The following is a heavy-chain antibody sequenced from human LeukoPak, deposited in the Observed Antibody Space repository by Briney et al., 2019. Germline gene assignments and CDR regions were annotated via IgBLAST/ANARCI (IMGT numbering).Heavy chain of an antibody. CDR1: GFTLTELS. D-gene: IGHD1-26*01. V-gene: IGHV1-24*01. J-gene: IGHJ4*02. CDR3: ASGDECDIRGGFVY. CDR2: FGVDDGET. Sequence: SLRLSCAVSGFTLTELSMSWVRQTPGKGLEWVGVFGVDDGETIYAQKFQGRVTMPEDTSTQRPYMQLTSLRSEDTAVYYCASGDECDIRGGFVYWGQGTLVTVSS.